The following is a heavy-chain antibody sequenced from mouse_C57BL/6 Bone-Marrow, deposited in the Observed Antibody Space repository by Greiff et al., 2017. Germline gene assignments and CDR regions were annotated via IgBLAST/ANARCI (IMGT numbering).Heavy chain of an antibody. J-gene: IGHJ2*01. D-gene: IGHD2-3*01. Sequence: QVQLQQSGAELAKPGASVKLSCKASGYTFTSYWMHWVKQRPGQGLEWIGYINPSSGYTKYNQKFKDKATLTADKSSSTAYMQLSSMTYEDSAVYYCARWVYDGYHDFDYWGQGTTLTVSS. CDR3: ARWVYDGYHDFDY. V-gene: IGHV1-7*01. CDR1: GYTFTSYW. CDR2: INPSSGYT.